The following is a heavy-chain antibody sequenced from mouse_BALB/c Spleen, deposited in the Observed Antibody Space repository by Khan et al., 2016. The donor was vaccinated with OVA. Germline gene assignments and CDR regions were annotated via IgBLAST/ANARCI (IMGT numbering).Heavy chain of an antibody. CDR1: GYTFTDYY. CDR3: VKGLFEV. J-gene: IGHJ1*01. V-gene: IGHV1-26*01. Sequence: EVQLQQSGPELVKPGASVKMSCKASGYTFTDYYMKWLKQSHGKSLEWIGDINPNNGDTFYNQKFKVKATLTVDKSSSTAYMQLHSLTSEDSAVYYCVKGLFEVWGAGTTVTVSS. CDR2: INPNNGDT.